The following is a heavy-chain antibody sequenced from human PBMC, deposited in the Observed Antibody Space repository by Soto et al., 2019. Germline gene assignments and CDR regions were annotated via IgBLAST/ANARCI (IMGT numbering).Heavy chain of an antibody. V-gene: IGHV4-31*03. CDR3: ARSHRDNWGSPDYFDY. Sequence: QVQLQESGPGLVKPSQTLSLTCTVSGGSISSGGYYWSWIRQHPGKGLEWIGYIYYNGDTYYNPSLKSRVSISIDTSKNQFSLRLTGVTAADTAVYYCARSHRDNWGSPDYFDYWGQGTLVTVSS. D-gene: IGHD7-27*01. CDR2: IYYNGDT. CDR1: GGSISSGGYY. J-gene: IGHJ4*02.